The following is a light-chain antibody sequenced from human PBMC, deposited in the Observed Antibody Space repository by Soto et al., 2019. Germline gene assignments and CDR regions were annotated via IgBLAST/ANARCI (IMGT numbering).Light chain of an antibody. CDR1: NSDVGTYNY. CDR2: DDT. J-gene: IGLJ2*01. CDR3: CSYAGSSSFRVL. V-gene: IGLV2-11*01. Sequence: QSVLTQPRSVSGSPGQSVTISCTGTNSDVGTYNYVSWYQQHPGKAPKLIIYDDTKRPSGVPDRFSGSKSGNTASLIISGLQAADEAEYYCCCCSYAGSSSFRVLFGGGTKLPVL.